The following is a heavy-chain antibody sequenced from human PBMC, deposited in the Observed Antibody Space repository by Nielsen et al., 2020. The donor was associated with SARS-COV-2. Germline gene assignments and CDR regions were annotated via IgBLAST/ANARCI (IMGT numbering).Heavy chain of an antibody. Sequence: GESLKISCAASGFTFSVYGMHWVRQAPGKGLEWVAVISYDGTCENYADSVKGRLTISRDNTKNSLYLQINSLRVDDSAVYYCARDSRGGSYSSSWYFDLWGQGTLVTASS. D-gene: IGHD6-13*01. CDR3: ARDSRGGSYSSSWYFDL. CDR1: GFTFSVYG. V-gene: IGHV3-33*05. CDR2: ISYDGTCE. J-gene: IGHJ4*02.